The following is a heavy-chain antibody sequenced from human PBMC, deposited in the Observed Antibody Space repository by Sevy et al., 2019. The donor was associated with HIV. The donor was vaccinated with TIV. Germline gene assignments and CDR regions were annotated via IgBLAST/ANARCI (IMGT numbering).Heavy chain of an antibody. V-gene: IGHV3-23*01. CDR3: AKGHNTDWYYFDY. CDR1: GFTFRSYD. J-gene: IGHJ4*02. Sequence: GGSLRLSCAASGFTFRSYDMSWVRQAPGKGLEWVSSISGSGGSTYYADSVKGRFTISRDNSKNTLYLQISSLRAEDTAVYSCAKGHNTDWYYFDYWGQGTLVTVSS. D-gene: IGHD3-9*01. CDR2: ISGSGGST.